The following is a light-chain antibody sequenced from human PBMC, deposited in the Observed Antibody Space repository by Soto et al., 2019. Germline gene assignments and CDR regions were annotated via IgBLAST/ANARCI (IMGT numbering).Light chain of an antibody. J-gene: IGLJ1*01. CDR2: GVT. CDR3: SSFTTSYFYV. Sequence: QSSLTQPASVSGSPGQSITTSCTGRRSDIGAYNYVSWYQQHPGKAPKLLIHGVTRRPSGVSSRFSASKSAYTASLTISGLQAEDEANYCCSSFTTSYFYVFGPGTKVTVL. CDR1: RSDIGAYNY. V-gene: IGLV2-14*01.